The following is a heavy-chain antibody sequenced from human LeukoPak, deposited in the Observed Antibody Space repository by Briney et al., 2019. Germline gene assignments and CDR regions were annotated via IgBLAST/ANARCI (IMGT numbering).Heavy chain of an antibody. J-gene: IGHJ5*02. CDR3: ARDSGTTGEVKFDP. CDR2: IYTSGTI. CDR1: GGSISSYY. V-gene: IGHV4-4*07. D-gene: IGHD3-10*01. Sequence: KASETLSLTCTVSGGSISSYYWSWTRQPAGTALEWIGRIYTSGTITYNPSLKSRVTMSVDTSKNQFSLKLSSVTAADTAVYYCARDSGTTGEVKFDPWGQGTLVTVSS.